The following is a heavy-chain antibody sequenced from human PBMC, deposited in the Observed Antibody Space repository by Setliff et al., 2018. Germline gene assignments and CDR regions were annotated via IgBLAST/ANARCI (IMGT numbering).Heavy chain of an antibody. J-gene: IGHJ4*02. CDR2: ISGSGTI. Sequence: GGSLRLSCTASGLTFADAWMNWVRQAPGKGLEWVSAISGSGTISYADSVKGRFSISRDNSQNTLYLQMNSLSPEDTAVYYCARGGDYCGGECYIPPPDSYWGQGTLVTVSS. CDR1: GLTFADAW. V-gene: IGHV3-66*02. CDR3: ARGGDYCGGECYIPPPDSY. D-gene: IGHD2-21*01.